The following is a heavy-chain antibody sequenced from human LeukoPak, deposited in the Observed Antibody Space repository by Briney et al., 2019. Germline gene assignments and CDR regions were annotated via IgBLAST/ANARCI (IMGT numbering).Heavy chain of an antibody. CDR2: ISDSGTT. D-gene: IGHD4-11*01. J-gene: IGHJ4*02. CDR3: ARGSELTKTSGHYSFDY. V-gene: IGHV4-4*07. Sequence: SETLSLTRTVSAGSINTYFWTWVRQPAGKGLEWIGRISDSGTTYYNPSLESRVTISLDTSNNQFFLKVTSVTAADTAVYYCARGSELTKTSGHYSFDYWGQGTLVSVSS. CDR1: AGSINTYF.